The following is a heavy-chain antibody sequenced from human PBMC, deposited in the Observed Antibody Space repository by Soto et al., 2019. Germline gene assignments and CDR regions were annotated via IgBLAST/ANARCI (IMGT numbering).Heavy chain of an antibody. D-gene: IGHD1-26*01. V-gene: IGHV3-30-3*01. J-gene: IGHJ4*02. CDR1: EFTFSSYA. CDR3: ARDGDSGSYYFDY. CDR2: ISYDGSNK. Sequence: QVQLVEAGAGVVQPGGSLSLSCAASEFTFSSYAMHWDRQAPGKALEWVAVISYDGSNKYYADSVKGRFTISRDNSKNTLYLQMNSLRAEDTAVYYCARDGDSGSYYFDYWGQGTLVTVSS.